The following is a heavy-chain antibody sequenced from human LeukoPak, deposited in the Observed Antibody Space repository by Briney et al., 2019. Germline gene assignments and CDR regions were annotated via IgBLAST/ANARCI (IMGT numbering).Heavy chain of an antibody. D-gene: IGHD5-24*01. J-gene: IGHJ6*03. Sequence: SETLSLTCAVYGGSFSGYYWSWIRQPPGKGLEWIGEINHSGSTNYNPSLKSRVTISVDTSKNQFSLKLSSVTAADTAVYYCARLGDGYNYYYYYYYMDVWGKGTTVTISS. V-gene: IGHV4-34*01. CDR3: ARLGDGYNYYYYYYYMDV. CDR2: INHSGST. CDR1: GGSFSGYY.